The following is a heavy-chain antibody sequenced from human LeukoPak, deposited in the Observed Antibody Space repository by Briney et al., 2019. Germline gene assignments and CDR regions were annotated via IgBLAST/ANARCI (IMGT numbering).Heavy chain of an antibody. CDR2: ITGDGGGT. Sequence: GGSLRLSCAASGFTFRNYVMSWVRQTPEKGLEWVSAITGDGGGTNHADSVKGRFTIFGDNSKNTLYLQMNSLRAEDTAVYYCAKETSFGNFVTIDCWGQGALVTVSS. CDR1: GFTFRNYV. D-gene: IGHD3-16*01. V-gene: IGHV3-23*01. J-gene: IGHJ4*02. CDR3: AKETSFGNFVTIDC.